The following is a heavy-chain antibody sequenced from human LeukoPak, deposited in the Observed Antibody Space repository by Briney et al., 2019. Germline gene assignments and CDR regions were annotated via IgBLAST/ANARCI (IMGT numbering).Heavy chain of an antibody. J-gene: IGHJ4*02. Sequence: ASVKVSCKASGYTFTSYGISWVRQAPGQGLERMGWISAYNGNTNYAQKLQGRVTMTTDTSTSTAYMELRSLRSDDTAVYYCARCGCSSTSCYPDFDYWGQGTLVTVSS. CDR2: ISAYNGNT. D-gene: IGHD2-2*01. CDR3: ARCGCSSTSCYPDFDY. CDR1: GYTFTSYG. V-gene: IGHV1-18*01.